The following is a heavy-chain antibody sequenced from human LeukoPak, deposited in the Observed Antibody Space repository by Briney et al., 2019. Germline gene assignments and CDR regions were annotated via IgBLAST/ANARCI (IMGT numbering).Heavy chain of an antibody. J-gene: IGHJ4*02. CDR2: ISAHDGYT. Sequence: GASVRVSSMPSGYSFTSYGFSWVRRAPGQGLEWMGGISAHDGYTTSAQKLQGRVTLTTDTSTSTAYMELGSLRSDDTAVYYCLGRIATRPDFDYWGQGTLVTVSS. V-gene: IGHV1-18*01. CDR3: LGRIATRPDFDY. CDR1: GYSFTSYG. D-gene: IGHD6-6*01.